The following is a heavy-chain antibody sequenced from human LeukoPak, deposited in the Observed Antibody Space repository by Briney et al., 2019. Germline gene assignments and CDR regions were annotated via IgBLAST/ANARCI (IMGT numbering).Heavy chain of an antibody. CDR1: GFTVSSNY. V-gene: IGHV3-66*02. Sequence: GGSLRLSCAASGFTVSSNYMSWVRQAPGKGLEWVPVIYSGGSTYYADSVKGRFTISRDNSKNTLYLQMNSLRAEDTAVYYCARAPHDFWSGYFDYWGQGTLVTVSS. CDR2: IYSGGST. D-gene: IGHD3-3*01. J-gene: IGHJ4*02. CDR3: ARAPHDFWSGYFDY.